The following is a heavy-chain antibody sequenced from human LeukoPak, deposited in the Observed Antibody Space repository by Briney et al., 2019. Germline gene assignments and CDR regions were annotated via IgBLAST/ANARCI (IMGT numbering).Heavy chain of an antibody. Sequence: SETLSLTCTVSGGSISSYYWSWIRQPAGKGLEWIGRIYTSGSTNYNPSHKSRVTMSVDTSKNQFSLKLSSVTAADTAVYYCARVRKDDYDFWSGYSYYMDVWGKGTTVTVSS. J-gene: IGHJ6*03. CDR3: ARVRKDDYDFWSGYSYYMDV. D-gene: IGHD3-3*01. CDR1: GGSISSYY. CDR2: IYTSGST. V-gene: IGHV4-4*07.